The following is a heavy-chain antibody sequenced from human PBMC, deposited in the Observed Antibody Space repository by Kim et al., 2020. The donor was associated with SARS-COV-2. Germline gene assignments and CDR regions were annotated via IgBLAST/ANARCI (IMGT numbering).Heavy chain of an antibody. CDR3: AREEISMIVVVIIPVYYYYMDV. J-gene: IGHJ6*03. D-gene: IGHD3-22*01. Sequence: GGSLRLSCAASGFTFSRYWMSWVRQAPGKGLEWVANIKQDGSEKYYVDSVKGRFTISRDNAKNSLYLQMNSLRAEDTAVYYCAREEISMIVVVIIPVYYYYMDVWGKGTTVTVSS. V-gene: IGHV3-7*01. CDR2: IKQDGSEK. CDR1: GFTFSRYW.